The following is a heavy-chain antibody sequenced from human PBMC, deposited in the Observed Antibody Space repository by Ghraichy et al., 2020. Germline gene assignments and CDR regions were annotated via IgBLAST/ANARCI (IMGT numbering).Heavy chain of an antibody. CDR2: INAHDGNT. Sequence: ASVKVSCKASGYTFSKYGLTWVRQAPGQGLEWKGWINAHDGNTYHAQTTQGRVTLTTDTSTNTGYMELRNLTSDDTAVYYCARESHNFWSALDVWGQGTTVTVSS. D-gene: IGHD3-3*01. V-gene: IGHV1-18*01. CDR3: ARESHNFWSALDV. J-gene: IGHJ6*02. CDR1: GYTFSKYG.